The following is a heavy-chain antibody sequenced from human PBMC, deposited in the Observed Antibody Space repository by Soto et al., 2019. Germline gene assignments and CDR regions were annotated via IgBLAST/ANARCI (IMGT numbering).Heavy chain of an antibody. Sequence: SETLSLTCTVSGGSISSGGYYWSWIRQHPGKGLEWIGYIYYSGSTYYNPSLKSRVTISVDTSKNQFSLKLSSVTAADTAVYYCARDNYDFWSGLDYWGQGTLVTVSS. J-gene: IGHJ4*02. CDR1: GGSISSGGYY. D-gene: IGHD3-3*01. CDR3: ARDNYDFWSGLDY. CDR2: IYYSGST. V-gene: IGHV4-31*03.